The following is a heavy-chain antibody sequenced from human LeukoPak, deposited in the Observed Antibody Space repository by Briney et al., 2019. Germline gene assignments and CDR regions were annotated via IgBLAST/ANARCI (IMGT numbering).Heavy chain of an antibody. V-gene: IGHV4-59*01. CDR2: IYYSGST. Sequence: PSETLSLTCTVSGGSISSYYWSWIRQPPGKGLEWIGYIYYSGSTNYSPSLKSRVTISVDTSKNQFSLKLSSVTAADTAVYYCASGVGATGEDYFDYWGQGTLVTVSS. J-gene: IGHJ4*02. D-gene: IGHD1-26*01. CDR1: GGSISSYY. CDR3: ASGVGATGEDYFDY.